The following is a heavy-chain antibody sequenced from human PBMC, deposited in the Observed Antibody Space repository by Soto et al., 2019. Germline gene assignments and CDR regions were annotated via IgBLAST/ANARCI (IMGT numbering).Heavy chain of an antibody. CDR3: ARAYDFWTGPLNWFDP. CDR2: INHSGST. Sequence: PSETLSLTCAVYGGSFSGYYWSWIRQPPGKGLEWIGEINHSGSTNYNPSLKSRVTISVDTSKNQFSLKLSSVTAADTAVYYCARAYDFWTGPLNWFDPWAREPWSPSPQ. V-gene: IGHV4-34*01. D-gene: IGHD3-3*01. CDR1: GGSFSGYY. J-gene: IGHJ5*02.